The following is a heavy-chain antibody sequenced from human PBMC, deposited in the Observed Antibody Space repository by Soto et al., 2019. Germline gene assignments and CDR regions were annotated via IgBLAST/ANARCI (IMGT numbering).Heavy chain of an antibody. CDR2: IYYSGST. V-gene: IGHV4-30-4*01. D-gene: IGHD6-13*01. CDR3: ASRHSSPYFDY. Sequence: QVQLQESGPGLVKPSQTLSLTCTVSGGSISSGDYYWSWIRQPPGKGLEWIGSIYYSGSTYYNPSLTSRVTISVAPSKTQFSLKLNSVTAADTAVYYCASRHSSPYFDYWGQGTLVTVSS. CDR1: GGSISSGDYY. J-gene: IGHJ4*02.